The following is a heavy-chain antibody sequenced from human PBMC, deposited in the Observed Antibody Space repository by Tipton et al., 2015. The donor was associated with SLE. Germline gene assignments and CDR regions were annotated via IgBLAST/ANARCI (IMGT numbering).Heavy chain of an antibody. J-gene: IGHJ6*02. D-gene: IGHD1-1*01. V-gene: IGHV4-39*07. Sequence: TLSLTCTVSGGSISTTIYYWGWVRQPPGKGLEWIGSIYYSGTTYYNPSLKSRVTISIDASKNQFSLDMTSLTAADTAVYYCARDLWNDRRAYYYYGVDVWGQGTTVTVSS. CDR3: ARDLWNDRRAYYYYGVDV. CDR1: GGSISTTIYY. CDR2: IYYSGTT.